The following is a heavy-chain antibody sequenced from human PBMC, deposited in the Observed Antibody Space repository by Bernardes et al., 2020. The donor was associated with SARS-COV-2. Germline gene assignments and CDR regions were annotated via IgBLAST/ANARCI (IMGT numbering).Heavy chain of an antibody. Sequence: SETLSLTCAVYGGSFSPYYWSWIRQPPGKGLEWIGEISHSGDTHYNPSLTSRVTISVDTSKNQFSLKLYSVTAADTAVYYCTRGVEIFGEVVFYYYGLDVWGQGTTVTVSS. D-gene: IGHD3-3*01. CDR1: GGSFSPYY. J-gene: IGHJ6*02. V-gene: IGHV4-34*01. CDR2: ISHSGDT. CDR3: TRGVEIFGEVVFYYYGLDV.